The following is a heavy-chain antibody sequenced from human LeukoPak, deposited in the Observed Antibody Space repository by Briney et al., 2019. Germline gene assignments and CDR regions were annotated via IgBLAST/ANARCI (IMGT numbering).Heavy chain of an antibody. V-gene: IGHV4-30-4*08. D-gene: IGHD6-13*01. CDR2: IYYSGST. CDR3: VREGIASADVGFDI. CDR1: GGSISSGDYY. Sequence: SQTLSLTCTVSGGSISSGDYYWSWIRQPPGKGLECIGYIYYSGSTYYNPSLKSRVTISVDTSKNQFSLKLSSVTAADTAVYYCVREGIASADVGFDIWGQGTMVTVSS. J-gene: IGHJ3*02.